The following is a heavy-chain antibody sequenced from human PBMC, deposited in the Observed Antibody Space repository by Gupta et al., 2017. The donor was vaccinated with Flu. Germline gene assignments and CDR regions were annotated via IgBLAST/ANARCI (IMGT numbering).Heavy chain of an antibody. CDR3: ATVTSGC. Sequence: EMQLVESGGGLVQPGGSLELSCAASGFPFSSSYLQWVRQAPGKGLVWVSRINPDGSSTTYAESVKGRFTISRDNAKNTLYLQMNSLGDDDTAVYYCATVTSGCWGQGTLVTVSS. CDR2: INPDGSST. D-gene: IGHD4-17*01. CDR1: GFPFSSSY. V-gene: IGHV3-74*03. J-gene: IGHJ4*02.